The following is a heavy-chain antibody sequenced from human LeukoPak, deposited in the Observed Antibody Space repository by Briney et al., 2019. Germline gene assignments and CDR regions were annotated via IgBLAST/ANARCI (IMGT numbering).Heavy chain of an antibody. J-gene: IGHJ4*02. Sequence: GGSLRLSCAASRFTFDGYAMHWVRQAPGKGLEWVSAISGSGGSTYYADSVKGRFTISRDNSKNTLYLQMNSLRAEDTAVYYCATLPHIVVVPAAKRGDYWGQGTLVTVSS. CDR2: ISGSGGST. CDR3: ATLPHIVVVPAAKRGDY. V-gene: IGHV3-23*01. D-gene: IGHD2-2*01. CDR1: RFTFDGYA.